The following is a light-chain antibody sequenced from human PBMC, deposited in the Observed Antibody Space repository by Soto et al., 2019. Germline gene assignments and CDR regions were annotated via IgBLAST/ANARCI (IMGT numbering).Light chain of an antibody. CDR3: QQYNNWPPPLT. CDR1: QSVSSN. Sequence: EIVMTQSPATLSVSPGERATLSCRASQSVSSNLAWYQQKPGQAPRLLNYGASTRATGIPARFSGSGSGTEFTRTISSLQSEEFAVYYCQQYNNWPPPLTVGGGTKVEIK. V-gene: IGKV3-15*01. CDR2: GAS. J-gene: IGKJ4*01.